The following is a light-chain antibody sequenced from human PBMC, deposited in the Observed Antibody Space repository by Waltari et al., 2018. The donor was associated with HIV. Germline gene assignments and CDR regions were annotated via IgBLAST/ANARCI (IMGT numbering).Light chain of an antibody. CDR3: ATWDDNLRGLL. V-gene: IGLV1-44*01. Sequence: QYVLAQPPSASGTPGQRVAISCSGSNSNIEYNPVNWYQQVPGAPPRLLIYAKSQRPSGAPDRFSASKSGTSASLAITGLQTEDEAHYYCATWDDNLRGLLFGGGTKVTVL. CDR2: AKS. CDR1: NSNIEYNP. J-gene: IGLJ3*02.